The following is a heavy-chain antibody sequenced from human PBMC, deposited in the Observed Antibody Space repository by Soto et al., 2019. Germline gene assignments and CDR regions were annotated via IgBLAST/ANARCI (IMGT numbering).Heavy chain of an antibody. CDR1: GFTFSSYA. J-gene: IGHJ4*02. V-gene: IGHV3-30-3*01. CDR2: ISYDGSTQ. Sequence: QVQLVESGGGVVQPGRSLRLSCAASGFTFSSYAMHWVRQAPGKGREWVAVISYDGSTQYYADSIKGRFTISRDNSKNTLYLQMHTLRAGDTAVYYCARQNSGWSYYFDYWGLGTLVTVSS. D-gene: IGHD6-19*01. CDR3: ARQNSGWSYYFDY.